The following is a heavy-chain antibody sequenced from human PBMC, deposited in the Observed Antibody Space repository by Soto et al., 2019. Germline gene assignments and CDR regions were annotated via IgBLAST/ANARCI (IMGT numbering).Heavy chain of an antibody. V-gene: IGHV3-30*18. CDR2: ISYDGSNK. J-gene: IGHJ4*02. CDR1: GFTFSSYG. Sequence: GGSLRLSCAASGFTFSSYGMHWVRQAPGKGLEWVAVISYDGSNKYYADSVKGRFTISRDNSKNTLYPQMNSLRAEDTAVYYCAKAVYYYDSSGLDYWGQGTLVTVSS. CDR3: AKAVYYYDSSGLDY. D-gene: IGHD3-22*01.